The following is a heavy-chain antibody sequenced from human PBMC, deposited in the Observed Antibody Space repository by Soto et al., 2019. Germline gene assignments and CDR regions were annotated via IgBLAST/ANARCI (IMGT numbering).Heavy chain of an antibody. J-gene: IGHJ4*02. CDR3: ARGAMANFDY. CDR2: FIAMLGTP. V-gene: IGHV1-69*13. Sequence: ASVKVSCKASGGTFGSHGIAWVRQAPGQGLEWMGGFIAMLGTPTYAKKVQGRATITADESLTSSYLELRSLRSEDTAVYFCARGAMANFDYWGQGIVVTVSS. D-gene: IGHD5-18*01. CDR1: GGTFGSHG.